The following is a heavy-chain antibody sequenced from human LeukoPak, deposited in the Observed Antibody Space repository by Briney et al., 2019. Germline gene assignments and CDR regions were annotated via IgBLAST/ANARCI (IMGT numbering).Heavy chain of an antibody. CDR2: IRPYNGNT. D-gene: IGHD3-9*01. Sequence: ASVKVSCKASGYTFTTYGISWVRQAPGQGLELMGWIRPYNGNTKYAQKFQDRVTMTTDTSTSTAYMELRSLRSDDTALYYCTREADGSYILTGYWKHWGQGTLVTVSS. CDR1: GYTFTTYG. V-gene: IGHV1-18*01. CDR3: TREADGSYILTGYWKH. J-gene: IGHJ4*02.